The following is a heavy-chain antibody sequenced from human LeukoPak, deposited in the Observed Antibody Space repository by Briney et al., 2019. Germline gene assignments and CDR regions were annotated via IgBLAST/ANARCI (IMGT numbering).Heavy chain of an antibody. Sequence: PGGSLRLSCEVSGFTFSNYWMHWVRQAPGEGLVWVSRINSDARAIDYADSVKGRFSISRGNARNTLYLQMSSLRAEDTALYYCASGRSGTFDFWGQGTLVTVSS. D-gene: IGHD1-26*01. CDR1: GFTFSNYW. J-gene: IGHJ4*02. CDR2: INSDARAI. CDR3: ASGRSGTFDF. V-gene: IGHV3-74*01.